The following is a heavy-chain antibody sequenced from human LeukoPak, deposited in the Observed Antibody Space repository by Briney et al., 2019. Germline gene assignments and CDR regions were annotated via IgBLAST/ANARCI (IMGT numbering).Heavy chain of an antibody. V-gene: IGHV3-21*01. Sequence: GGSLRLSCAASGFTFSTYSMNWVRQAPGKGLVWVSAITSSSSNIYYADSVKGRFTISRDNAKNSLYLQMNSLRAEDTAVYYCERSNLNDYWGQGTLVTVSS. D-gene: IGHD2/OR15-2a*01. J-gene: IGHJ4*02. CDR1: GFTFSTYS. CDR3: ERSNLNDY. CDR2: ITSSSSNI.